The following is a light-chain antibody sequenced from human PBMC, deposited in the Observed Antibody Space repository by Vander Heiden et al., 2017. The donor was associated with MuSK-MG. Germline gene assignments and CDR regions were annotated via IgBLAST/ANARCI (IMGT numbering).Light chain of an antibody. CDR1: QSVSSN. CDR3: QQDNNWPPLT. J-gene: IGKJ4*01. V-gene: IGKV3-15*01. CDR2: GAS. Sequence: EIVMTQSPATLSVSPGERATLSCRASQSVSSNLAWYQQKPGQAPRLLIYGASTRATGIPARFSGSGSGTEFTLTISSLQSEEFAVYYCQQDNNWPPLTFGGGTKVEIK.